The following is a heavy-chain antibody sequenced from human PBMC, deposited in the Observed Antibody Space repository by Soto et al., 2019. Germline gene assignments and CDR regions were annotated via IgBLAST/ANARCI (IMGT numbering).Heavy chain of an antibody. CDR2: FDPEDGET. D-gene: IGHD3-10*01. CDR3: ATVELLWFGELKPFDY. CDR1: GYTLTELS. J-gene: IGHJ4*02. V-gene: IGHV1-24*01. Sequence: AAVKVSCKVSGYTLTELSMHWVRQAPGKGLEWMGGFDPEDGETIYAQKFQGRDTMTEYTSTDTAYMELSSLRSEDTAVYYCATVELLWFGELKPFDYWGQGTLVTVSS.